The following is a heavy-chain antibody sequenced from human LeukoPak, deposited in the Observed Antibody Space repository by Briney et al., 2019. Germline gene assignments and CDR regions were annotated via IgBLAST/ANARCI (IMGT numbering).Heavy chain of an antibody. Sequence: PSETLSLTCAVYGGSFSGYYWSWIRQTPGKGLEWIGEINHSGSTNYNPSLKSRVTISVDTSKNQFSLKLSSVTAADTAVYYCARGRRIVLMVYPRRTFAFDIWGQGTMVTVSS. J-gene: IGHJ3*02. V-gene: IGHV4-34*01. CDR2: INHSGST. CDR3: ARGRRIVLMVYPRRTFAFDI. CDR1: GGSFSGYY. D-gene: IGHD2-8*01.